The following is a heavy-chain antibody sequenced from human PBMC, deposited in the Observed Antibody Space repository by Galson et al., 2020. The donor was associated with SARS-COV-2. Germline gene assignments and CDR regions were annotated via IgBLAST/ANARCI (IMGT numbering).Heavy chain of an antibody. Sequence: SETLSLTCTVSGGSVKYYYWSWIRQPPGKGLEWIGHIYYTGTTSYNPSLKSRVTISVDTSKNRFSLRVTSVTAADTAVYYCARDRVGAAILDSWGQGALVTVSS. CDR3: ARDRVGAAILDS. J-gene: IGHJ4*02. CDR2: IYYTGTT. V-gene: IGHV4-59*02. CDR1: GGSVKYYY. D-gene: IGHD1-26*01.